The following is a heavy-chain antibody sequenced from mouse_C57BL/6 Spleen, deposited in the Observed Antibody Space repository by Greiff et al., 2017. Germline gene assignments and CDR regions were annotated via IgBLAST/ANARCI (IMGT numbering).Heavy chain of an antibody. J-gene: IGHJ3*01. Sequence: QVQLQQPGAELVKPGASVKMSCKASGYTFTSSWITWVKQRPGQGLEWIGDIYPGSGSTNYNEKFKSKATLTVDTSSRTAYMQLSSLTSEDSAVYYGARGLEAWFAYWGQGTLVTVSA. CDR3: ARGLEAWFAY. CDR2: IYPGSGST. V-gene: IGHV1-55*01. CDR1: GYTFTSSW.